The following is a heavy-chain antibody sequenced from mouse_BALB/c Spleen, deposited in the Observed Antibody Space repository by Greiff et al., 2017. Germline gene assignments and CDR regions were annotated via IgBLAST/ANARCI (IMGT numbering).Heavy chain of an antibody. D-gene: IGHD1-3*01. CDR2: ISYSGST. CDR1: GYSITSDYA. J-gene: IGHJ1*01. Sequence: VQLKESGPGLVQPSQSLSLTCTVTGYSITSDYAWNWIRQFPGNKLEWMGYISYSGSTSYNPSLKSRISITRDTSKNQFFLQLNSVTTEDTATYYCARREVDDWYFDVWGAGTTVTVSS. V-gene: IGHV3-2*02. CDR3: ARREVDDWYFDV.